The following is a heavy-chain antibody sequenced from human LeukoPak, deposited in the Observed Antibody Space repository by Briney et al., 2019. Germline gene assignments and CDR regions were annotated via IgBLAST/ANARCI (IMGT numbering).Heavy chain of an antibody. CDR2: INSDGSST. J-gene: IGHJ6*04. CDR3: ARGGAVVGIMDV. CDR1: RFTFSSYW. V-gene: IGHV3-74*01. D-gene: IGHD2-2*01. Sequence: GGSLRLSCAAPRFTFSSYWMHWVRQAPGKGLVWVSRINSDGSSTTYADSVKGRFTISRDNAKHTLYLQMNSLRAEDTAVYYCARGGAVVGIMDVWGKGTTVTVSS.